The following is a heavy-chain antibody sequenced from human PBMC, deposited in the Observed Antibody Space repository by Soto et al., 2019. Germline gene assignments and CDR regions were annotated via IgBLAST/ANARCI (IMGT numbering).Heavy chain of an antibody. CDR1: GGSISSGGYY. CDR3: AREGITMVRGVMGPPNWFDP. J-gene: IGHJ5*02. D-gene: IGHD3-10*01. CDR2: IYYSGST. V-gene: IGHV4-31*03. Sequence: QVQLQEAGPGLVKPSQTLSLTCTVSGGSISSGGYYWSWIRQHPGKGLEWIGDIYYSGSTYYNPSLKSRVTISVDTSKNQFSLKLSSVTAADTAVYYCAREGITMVRGVMGPPNWFDPWGQGTLVTVSS.